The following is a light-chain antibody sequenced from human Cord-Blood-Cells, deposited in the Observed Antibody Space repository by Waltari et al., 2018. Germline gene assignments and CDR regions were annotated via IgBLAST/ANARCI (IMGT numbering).Light chain of an antibody. CDR1: SSDVGSYNL. J-gene: IGLJ3*02. V-gene: IGLV2-23*01. Sequence: QSALTQPASVSGSPGQSITISCTGTSSDVGSYNLVSWYLQHPGKAPKLMIYKGSKWHSGVSNRFSGSKSGNTASLTISGLQAEDEADYYCCSYAGSSTVVFGGGTKLTVL. CDR2: KGS. CDR3: CSYAGSSTVV.